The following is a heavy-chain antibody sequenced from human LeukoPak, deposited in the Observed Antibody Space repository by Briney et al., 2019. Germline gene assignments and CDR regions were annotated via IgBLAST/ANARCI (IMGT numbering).Heavy chain of an antibody. CDR1: TYSINSGYY. Sequence: SETLSLTCTVSTYSINSGYYWGWIRQPPGKGLEWIGSIYHSGSAYYNPSLKSRVIMSIDTSRDQFSLKLSPVTAADTAVYFCARLRHSSSWNTFDYWGQGTLVTVSS. D-gene: IGHD6-13*01. CDR2: IYHSGSA. CDR3: ARLRHSSSWNTFDY. V-gene: IGHV4-38-2*02. J-gene: IGHJ4*02.